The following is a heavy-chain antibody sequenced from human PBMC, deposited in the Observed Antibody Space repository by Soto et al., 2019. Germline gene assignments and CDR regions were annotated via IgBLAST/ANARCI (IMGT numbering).Heavy chain of an antibody. Sequence: ASVKVSCKASGYTFTSYYMHWVRQAPGQGLEWMGIINPSGGSTSYAQKFQGRVTMTRDTSTSTVYMELSSLRSEDTAVYYCARAIVVVTAPNDYFDYWGQGTLVTVSS. V-gene: IGHV1-46*01. CDR3: ARAIVVVTAPNDYFDY. CDR1: GYTFTSYY. CDR2: INPSGGST. D-gene: IGHD2-21*02. J-gene: IGHJ4*02.